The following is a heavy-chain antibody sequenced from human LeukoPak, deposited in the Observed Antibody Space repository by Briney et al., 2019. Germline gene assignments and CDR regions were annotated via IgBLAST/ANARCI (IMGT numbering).Heavy chain of an antibody. D-gene: IGHD5-18*01. Sequence: SETLSLTCTVSGGSINSRNYYWGWIRQPPGKGLEWIGTIYYSGSTYYNPSLKGRVTISADKSKNQFSLKLTSVTAADTAVYYCARHIRGYSYGRPPYYYYMDVWGKGTTVTVSS. CDR1: GGSINSRNYY. CDR2: IYYSGST. V-gene: IGHV4-39*01. J-gene: IGHJ6*03. CDR3: ARHIRGYSYGRPPYYYYMDV.